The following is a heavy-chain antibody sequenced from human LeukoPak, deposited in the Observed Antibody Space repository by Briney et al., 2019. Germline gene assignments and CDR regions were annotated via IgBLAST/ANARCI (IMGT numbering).Heavy chain of an antibody. V-gene: IGHV3-30*01. CDR1: GFTFSSYA. Sequence: GGSLRLSCAASGFTFSSYAMHWVRQAPGKGLEWVAAISYDGSNKYYADSVKGRFTISRDNSKNTLYLQMNSLRAEDTAVYYCASSTYYDILSPDYWGQGTLVTVSS. CDR3: ASSTYYDILSPDY. CDR2: ISYDGSNK. J-gene: IGHJ4*02. D-gene: IGHD3-9*01.